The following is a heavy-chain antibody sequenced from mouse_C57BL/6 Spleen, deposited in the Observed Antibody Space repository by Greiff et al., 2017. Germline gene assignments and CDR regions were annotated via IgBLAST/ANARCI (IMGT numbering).Heavy chain of an antibody. V-gene: IGHV1-64*01. CDR3: ARRGATGTSNWYFDV. D-gene: IGHD4-1*02. CDR1: GYTFTSYW. Sequence: QVQLQQPGAELVRPGASVKLSCKASGYTFTSYWMHWVKQRPGQGLEWIGMIHPNSGSTNYNEKFKSKATLTVDKSSSTAYMQLSSLTSEDSAVYYCARRGATGTSNWYFDVWGTGTTVTVSS. J-gene: IGHJ1*03. CDR2: IHPNSGST.